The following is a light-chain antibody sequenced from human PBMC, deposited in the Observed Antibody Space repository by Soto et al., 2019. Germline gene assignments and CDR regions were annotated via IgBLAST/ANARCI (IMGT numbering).Light chain of an antibody. J-gene: IGLJ2*01. CDR3: AAWDDSLNGPV. CDR2: SNN. V-gene: IGLV1-44*01. Sequence: QSVLTQPPSASGTPGQRVTISCSGSSSNIGSNTVNWYQQLPGTAPQLLIYSNNQRPSGVPDRFSGSKSGTSASLAISGLQSEDEGDYYCAAWDDSLNGPVFGGGTKLTVL. CDR1: SSNIGSNT.